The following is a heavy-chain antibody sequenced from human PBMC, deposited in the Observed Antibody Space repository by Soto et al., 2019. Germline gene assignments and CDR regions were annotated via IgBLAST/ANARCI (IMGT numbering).Heavy chain of an antibody. CDR3: VREVSYESNGWYFDT. CDR2: INQPGGGTT. CDR1: GYTFTNYY. D-gene: IGHD3-22*01. V-gene: IGHV1-46*03. J-gene: IGHJ4*02. Sequence: ASVKVSCKASGYTFTNYYLHWVRQAPGQGLDWLAIINQPGGGTTKYAQKFQGRVTMTRDTSTNTVYMELSSLTSEDTAVYYCVREVSYESNGWYFDTWGQGTLVTVSS.